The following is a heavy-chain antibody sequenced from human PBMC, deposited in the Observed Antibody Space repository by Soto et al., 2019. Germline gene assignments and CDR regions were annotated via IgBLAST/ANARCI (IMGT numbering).Heavy chain of an antibody. CDR3: ARDPPGGDGLGNYYYGMDV. J-gene: IGHJ6*02. D-gene: IGHD7-27*01. V-gene: IGHV1-69*06. Sequence: QVQLVQSGAEVKKPGSSVKVSCKASGGTFSSYAISWVRQAPGQGLEWLGGIIPIFGTANYAQKFQGRVTIIADKSTSTAYMELSSLRSEDTAVYYWARDPPGGDGLGNYYYGMDVWGQGTTVTVSS. CDR2: IIPIFGTA. CDR1: GGTFSSYA.